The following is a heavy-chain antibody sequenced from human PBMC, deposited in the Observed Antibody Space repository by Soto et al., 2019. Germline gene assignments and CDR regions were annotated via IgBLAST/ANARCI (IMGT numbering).Heavy chain of an antibody. D-gene: IGHD3-9*01. CDR3: ARDPPIVMMDWYPSAFDI. CDR2: NSAYNGNT. CDR1: GYTFTSYG. J-gene: IGHJ3*02. V-gene: IGHV1-18*01. Sequence: GASVKVSCKASGYTFTSYGISWVRQAPGQGLEWMGWNSAYNGNTNYAQKLRGRVTMTTDTSTSTAYMELRSLRSDDTAVYYCARDPPIVMMDWYPSAFDIWGQGTMVTVSS.